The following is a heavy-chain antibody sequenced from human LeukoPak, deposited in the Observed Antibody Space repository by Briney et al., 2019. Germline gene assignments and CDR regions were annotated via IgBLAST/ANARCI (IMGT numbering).Heavy chain of an antibody. Sequence: ASVKVSCKASGGTFISYAISWVRQAPGQGLEWMGRIIPILGIANYAQKFQGRVTITADKSTSTAYMELSSLRSEDTAVYYCARDLKSHYYDSSGPNYWGQGTLVTVSS. V-gene: IGHV1-69*04. CDR2: IIPILGIA. CDR1: GGTFISYA. J-gene: IGHJ4*02. D-gene: IGHD3-22*01. CDR3: ARDLKSHYYDSSGPNY.